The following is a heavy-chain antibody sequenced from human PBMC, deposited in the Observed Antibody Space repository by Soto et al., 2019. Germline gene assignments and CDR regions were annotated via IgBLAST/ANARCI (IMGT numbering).Heavy chain of an antibody. Sequence: PGESLKISCKGSGYTFTDYWIGWVRQLPGKGLEWMGIIYPGDSDTRYSPSFQGQVTITADKSTSTAYLQWNTLKASDTAMYYCARHTSNFRYYYYAMDVWGQGTTVTVS. J-gene: IGHJ6*02. D-gene: IGHD2-2*01. CDR1: GYTFTDYW. V-gene: IGHV5-51*01. CDR2: IYPGDSDT. CDR3: ARHTSNFRYYYYAMDV.